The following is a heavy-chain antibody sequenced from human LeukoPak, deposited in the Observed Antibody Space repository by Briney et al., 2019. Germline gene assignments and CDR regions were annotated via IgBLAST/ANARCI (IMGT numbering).Heavy chain of an antibody. CDR3: ARGGGGLWFGDFDY. CDR1: GGSISSYY. J-gene: IGHJ4*02. D-gene: IGHD3-10*01. CDR2: IYYSGST. V-gene: IGHV4-59*08. Sequence: SETLSLTCTVSGGSISSYYWSWIRQPPGKGLEWIGYIYYSGSTNYNPSLKSRVTISVDTSKNQFSLKLSSLTAADTAVYYCARGGGGLWFGDFDYWGQGTLVTVSS.